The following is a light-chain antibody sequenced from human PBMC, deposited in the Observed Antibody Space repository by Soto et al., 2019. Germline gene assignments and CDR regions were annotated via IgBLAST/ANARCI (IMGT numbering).Light chain of an antibody. Sequence: QSVLTQPASVSGSPGQSITISCTGTISDVGSHNLVSWYQQHPDKAPKLIIYEVNERPSGVSSRFSGSKSGNTASLTVSGLQPDDEADYHCCSFAGSNPFPYVFGTGPRSPS. V-gene: IGLV2-23*02. CDR3: CSFAGSNPFPYV. J-gene: IGLJ1*01. CDR2: EVN. CDR1: ISDVGSHNL.